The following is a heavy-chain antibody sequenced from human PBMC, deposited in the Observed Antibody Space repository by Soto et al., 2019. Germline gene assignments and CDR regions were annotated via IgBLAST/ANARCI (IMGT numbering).Heavy chain of an antibody. CDR1: GGSFSGYY. CDR2: INHSGGT. D-gene: IGHD3-22*01. Sequence: APETLCLTCAVYGGSFSGYYWSWIRQPPGKGLEWIGEINHSGGTNYNPSLKSRVTISVDTSKNQFSLKLSSVTAADTAVYYCARAQPPGRPLTDYDSSRFDWFDPWGQGTLVIISS. V-gene: IGHV4-34*01. CDR3: ARAQPPGRPLTDYDSSRFDWFDP. J-gene: IGHJ5*02.